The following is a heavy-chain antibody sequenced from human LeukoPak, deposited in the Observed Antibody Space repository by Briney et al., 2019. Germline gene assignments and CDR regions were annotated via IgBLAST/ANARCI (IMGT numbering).Heavy chain of an antibody. CDR1: GGSISSSSYY. V-gene: IGHV4-39*01. D-gene: IGHD3-10*01. CDR2: IYYSGST. CDR3: ARQNVLLWFGGG. J-gene: IGHJ4*02. Sequence: PSETLSLTCTVSGGSISSSSYYWGWIRQPPGKGLEWIGSIYYSGSTYYNPSLKSRVTISVDTSKNQFSLKLSSVTAADTAVYYCARQNVLLWFGGGWGQGTLVTVSS.